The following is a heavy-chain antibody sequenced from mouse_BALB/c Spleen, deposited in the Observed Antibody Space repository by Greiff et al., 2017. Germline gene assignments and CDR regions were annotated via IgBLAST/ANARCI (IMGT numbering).Heavy chain of an antibody. CDR1: GYAFTNYL. V-gene: IGHV1-54*01. J-gene: IGHJ2*01. Sequence: QVQLKESGAELVRPGTSVKVSCKASGYAFTNYLIEWVKQRPGQGLEWIGVINPGSGGTNYNEKFKGKATLTADKSSSTAYMQLSSLTSDDSAVYFCARSSGTNFDYWGQGTTLTVSS. D-gene: IGHD4-1*01. CDR3: ARSSGTNFDY. CDR2: INPGSGGT.